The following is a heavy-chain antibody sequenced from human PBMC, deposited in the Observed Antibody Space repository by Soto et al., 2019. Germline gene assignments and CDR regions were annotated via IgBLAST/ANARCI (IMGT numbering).Heavy chain of an antibody. CDR3: ARPRRDFSYGRFDY. V-gene: IGHV4-59*08. CDR1: GGSITSYY. J-gene: IGHJ4*02. CDR2: VFYTGST. Sequence: QVQLQESGPGLVKPSETLSLTCTVSGGSITSYYWTWLQQPPGKGLEWIGYVFYTGSTNYNPSLKSRVAISIDTSKNQFFLKLNSVTAADTAMYYCARPRRDFSYGRFDYWGQGILVTVSS. D-gene: IGHD5-18*01.